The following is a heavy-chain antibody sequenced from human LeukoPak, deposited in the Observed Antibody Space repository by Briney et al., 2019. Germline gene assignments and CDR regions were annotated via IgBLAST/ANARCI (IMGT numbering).Heavy chain of an antibody. D-gene: IGHD2-2*01. V-gene: IGHV1-2*02. CDR1: GYTFTGYY. CDR3: ARDVIVPAANWFDP. CDR2: INPNSGGT. J-gene: IGHJ5*02. Sequence: ASVKVSCKASGYTFTGYYMHWVRQAPGQGLEWMGWINPNSGGTNYAQKFQGRATMTRDTSISTAYMELSRLRSDDTAVYYCARDVIVPAANWFDPWGQGTLVTVSS.